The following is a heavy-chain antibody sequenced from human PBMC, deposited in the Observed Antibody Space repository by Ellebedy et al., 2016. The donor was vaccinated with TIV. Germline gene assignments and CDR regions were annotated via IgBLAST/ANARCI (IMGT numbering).Heavy chain of an antibody. CDR2: ISSSSATI. CDR3: APPWEIAAAVYY. D-gene: IGHD6-13*01. Sequence: GGSLRLSCAASGFTFSNYAMNWVRQAPGKGLEWISCISSSSATIYYADSVKGRFTISRDNAKNSLYLQMNSLRAEDTAVYYCAPPWEIAAAVYYWGQGTLVTVSS. V-gene: IGHV3-48*04. J-gene: IGHJ4*02. CDR1: GFTFSNYA.